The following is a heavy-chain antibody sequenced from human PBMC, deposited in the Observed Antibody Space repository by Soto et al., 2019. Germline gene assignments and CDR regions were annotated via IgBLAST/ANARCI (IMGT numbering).Heavy chain of an antibody. CDR1: GFTFSSYW. J-gene: IGHJ4*02. CDR2: IKGDGTEI. CDR3: ARLVSAAANDY. D-gene: IGHD1-26*01. Sequence: EVQLVESGGGLVQPGGSLRLSCAASGFTFSSYWMSWVRQAPGKGLEWVANIKGDGTEIYYVDSVKGRFTISRDNAKNSLYLQMNSIRAEDTAVYYCARLVSAAANDYLGQGPLVTVSS. V-gene: IGHV3-7*04.